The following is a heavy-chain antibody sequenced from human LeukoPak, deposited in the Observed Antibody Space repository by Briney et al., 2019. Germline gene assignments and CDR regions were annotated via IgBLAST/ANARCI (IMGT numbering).Heavy chain of an antibody. CDR2: TSYDESTK. CDR1: AFTFSSYA. J-gene: IGHJ4*02. D-gene: IGHD3-3*01. V-gene: IGHV3-30-3*01. CDR3: ARSATRTGFFDY. Sequence: PGRSLRLSCAASAFTFSSYAMHWVRQAPGRGLEWVAVTSYDESTKHYAYSVKGRFTISRDNYKNTLYLQMNSLRADDTAVYYCARSATRTGFFDYWGQGTLVTVSS.